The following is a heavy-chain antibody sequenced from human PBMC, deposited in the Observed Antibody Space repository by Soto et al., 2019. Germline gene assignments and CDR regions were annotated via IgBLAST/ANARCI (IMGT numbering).Heavy chain of an antibody. D-gene: IGHD3-16*01. Sequence: QVQLQESGPGLVKPSQTLSLTCTVSGGSISSGGYYWSWIRQHPGKGLEWIGYIYYSGSTYYNPTLKSRVTTSVDTSKNQFSLKLTAVTAADTAVYYCARLPLGGWFDPWGQGTLVTVSS. CDR3: ARLPLGGWFDP. V-gene: IGHV4-31*02. J-gene: IGHJ5*02. CDR2: IYYSGST. CDR1: GGSISSGGYY.